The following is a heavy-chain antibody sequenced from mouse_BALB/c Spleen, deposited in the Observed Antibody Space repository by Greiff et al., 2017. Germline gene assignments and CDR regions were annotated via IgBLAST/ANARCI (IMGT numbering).Heavy chain of an antibody. D-gene: IGHD1-2*01. V-gene: IGHV5-4*02. J-gene: IGHJ4*01. Sequence: EVKLVESGGGLVKPGGSLKLSCAASGFTFSDYYMYWVRQTPGKRLEWVATISDGGSYTYYPDSVKGRFTISRDNAKNNLYLQMSSLKSEDTAMYYCARELNSLLRLRAYAMDYWGQGTSVTVSA. CDR2: ISDGGSYT. CDR1: GFTFSDYY. CDR3: ARELNSLLRLRAYAMDY.